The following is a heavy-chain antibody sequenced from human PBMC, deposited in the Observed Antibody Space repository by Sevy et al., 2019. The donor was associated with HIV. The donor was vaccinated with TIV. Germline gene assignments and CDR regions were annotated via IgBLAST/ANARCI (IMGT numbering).Heavy chain of an antibody. J-gene: IGHJ6*02. D-gene: IGHD4-17*01. Sequence: GGSLRLSCAASGFTFNSYGMHWVRQAPGKGLEWVAVIWYDVSNQYYEDSVKGRFTISRDNSKNTLYLQMNSLRAEDTAVYFCARVDYQYYYYAMDVWGQGTTVTVSS. CDR2: IWYDVSNQ. V-gene: IGHV3-33*01. CDR3: ARVDYQYYYYAMDV. CDR1: GFTFNSYG.